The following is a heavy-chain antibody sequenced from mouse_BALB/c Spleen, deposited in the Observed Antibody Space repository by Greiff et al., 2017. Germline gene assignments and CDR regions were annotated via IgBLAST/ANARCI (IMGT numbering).Heavy chain of an antibody. D-gene: IGHD4-1*01. J-gene: IGHJ2*01. Sequence: EVKLVESGGGLVQPGGSRKLSCAASGFTFSSFGMHWVRQAPEKGLEWVAYISSGSSTIYYADTVKGRFTISRDNPKNTLFLQMTSLRSEDTAMYYCARLGSPDYWGQGTTLTVSS. CDR2: ISSGSSTI. V-gene: IGHV5-17*02. CDR3: ARLGSPDY. CDR1: GFTFSSFG.